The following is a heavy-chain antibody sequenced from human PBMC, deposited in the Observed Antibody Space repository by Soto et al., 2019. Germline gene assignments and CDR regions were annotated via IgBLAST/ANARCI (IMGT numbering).Heavy chain of an antibody. V-gene: IGHV3-11*01. J-gene: IGHJ4*02. Sequence: CILKKTGKGLEWVSYISSSGSTIYYADSVKGRFTISRDNAKNSLYLQMNSLRAEDTAVYYCARFLDDFGSSGYYSDFLVQGSLVIVSS. D-gene: IGHD3-22*01. CDR2: ISSSGSTI. CDR3: ARFLDDFGSSGYYSDF.